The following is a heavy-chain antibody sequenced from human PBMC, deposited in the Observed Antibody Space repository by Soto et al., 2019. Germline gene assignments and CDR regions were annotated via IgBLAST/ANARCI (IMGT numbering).Heavy chain of an antibody. CDR2: ISTSSSYT. CDR3: ARGIDTAMVPHFFDY. CDR1: GFSFGDYY. V-gene: IGHV3-11*06. J-gene: IGHJ4*02. D-gene: IGHD5-18*01. Sequence: PGGSLRLSCAASGFSFGDYYMSWIRQAPGKGLEWLSYISTSSSYTNYADSVKGRFTVSRDNAKNSLFLQMNSLSAEDTAVYYCARGIDTAMVPHFFDYWGQGTLVTVSS.